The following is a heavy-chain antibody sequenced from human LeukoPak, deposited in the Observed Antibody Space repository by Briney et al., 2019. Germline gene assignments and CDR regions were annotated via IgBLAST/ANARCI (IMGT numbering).Heavy chain of an antibody. J-gene: IGHJ4*02. CDR3: ARAIRGSAVDTGDR. CDR2: IKNDGSEE. CDR1: GFTSSRYW. D-gene: IGHD3-10*01. V-gene: IGHV3-7*01. Sequence: PGGSLRLSCAASGFTSSRYWTRWVRQAPGKGLEGVANIKNDGSEEYYVDSVKGRFTISRDNARNSLFLQMNSLTVEDTAVYYCARAIRGSAVDTGDRWGQGTLVTVSS.